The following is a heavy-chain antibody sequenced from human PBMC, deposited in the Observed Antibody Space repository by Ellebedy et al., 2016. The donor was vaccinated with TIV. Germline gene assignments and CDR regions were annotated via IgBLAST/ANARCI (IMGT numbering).Heavy chain of an antibody. CDR1: GFTFSSYG. Sequence: GESLKISCAASGFTFSSYGMHWVRQAPGKGLEWVAVISYDGSNKYYADSVKGRFTISRDNSKNTLYLQMNSLRADDTAVYYCERGNNWNHGGMDVWGQGTTVTVSS. CDR2: ISYDGSNK. V-gene: IGHV3-30*03. CDR3: ERGNNWNHGGMDV. J-gene: IGHJ6*02. D-gene: IGHD1-20*01.